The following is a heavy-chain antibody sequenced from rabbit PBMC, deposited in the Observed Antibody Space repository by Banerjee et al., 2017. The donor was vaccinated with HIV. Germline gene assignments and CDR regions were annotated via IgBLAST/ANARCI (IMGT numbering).Heavy chain of an antibody. Sequence: QGQLKETGGSLVQAGGALTLSCKTSGFDCNDYYMTWVRQDPGNGLGCNACMYAGSSGASHYACRAKGRFPISNTSSATCTLQMLSLTAADTATYFCVRGVYDENYFSLWCP. V-gene: IGHV1S45*01. D-gene: IGHD2-1*01. CDR1: GFDCNDYY. CDR3: VRGVYDENYFSL. J-gene: IGHJ4*01. CDR2: MYAGSSGAS.